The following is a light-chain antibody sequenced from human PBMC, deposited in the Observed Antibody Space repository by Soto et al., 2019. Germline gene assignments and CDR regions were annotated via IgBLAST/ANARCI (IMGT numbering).Light chain of an antibody. Sequence: DTQMTQSPSTLSASVGDRVTITCRASQSIGSWLAWYQQKPGKAPKLLIYKASSLESGVPSRFSGSGSGTEFTLTISSLQPDDFATYYCQQYNSYSITFGKGTRLEIK. CDR3: QQYNSYSIT. CDR1: QSIGSW. J-gene: IGKJ5*01. V-gene: IGKV1-5*03. CDR2: KAS.